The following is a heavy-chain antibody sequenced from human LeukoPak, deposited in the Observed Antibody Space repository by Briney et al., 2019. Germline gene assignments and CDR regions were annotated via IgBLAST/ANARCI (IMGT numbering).Heavy chain of an antibody. CDR1: GYTYTSFG. CDR3: VREIYYDSSGYYYDDY. J-gene: IGHJ4*02. CDR2: ISAYNGNT. V-gene: IGHV1-18*01. D-gene: IGHD3-22*01. Sequence: ASVKVSCKASGYTYTSFGISWVRLAPGQGLEWMGWISAYNGNTDYAQRLQGRVTMTRDTSTSTAYMELRSLRSDDTAVYYCVREIYYDSSGYYYDDYWGQGTLVTVSS.